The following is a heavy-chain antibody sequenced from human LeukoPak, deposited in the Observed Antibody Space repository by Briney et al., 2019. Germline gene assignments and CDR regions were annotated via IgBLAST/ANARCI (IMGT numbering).Heavy chain of an antibody. Sequence: GGSLRLSCAASGFTFSSYSMNWVRQAPGKGLEWVSFISSSSAHINYADSVKGRFTISRDNPRNSLYLQMNSLRAEDTAVYYCARDIGGSYTAIDYWGQGALVTVSS. D-gene: IGHD1-26*01. CDR2: ISSSSAHI. CDR3: ARDIGGSYTAIDY. J-gene: IGHJ4*02. V-gene: IGHV3-21*01. CDR1: GFTFSSYS.